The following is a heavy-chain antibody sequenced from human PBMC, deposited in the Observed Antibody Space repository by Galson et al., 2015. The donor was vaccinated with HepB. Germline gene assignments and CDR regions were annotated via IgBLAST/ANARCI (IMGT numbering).Heavy chain of an antibody. J-gene: IGHJ3*02. Sequence: SVKVSCKASGYTFTGYHMHWVRQAPGQGLEWMGRINPNSGGTNYAQKFQGRVTMTRDTSISTAYMELSRLRSDDTAVYYCARRGYCSGGSCLTGAFDIWGQGTMVTVSS. D-gene: IGHD2-15*01. CDR3: ARRGYCSGGSCLTGAFDI. CDR2: INPNSGGT. CDR1: GYTFTGYH. V-gene: IGHV1-2*06.